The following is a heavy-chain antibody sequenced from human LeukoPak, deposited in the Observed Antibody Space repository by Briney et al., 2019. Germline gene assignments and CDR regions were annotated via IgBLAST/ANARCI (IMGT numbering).Heavy chain of an antibody. V-gene: IGHV3-23*01. Sequence: GGSLRLSCVGSGFTFRSHAMSWVRQAPEKGLEFVSGIYENGGTTYYADSVKGRFTISRDNSKNTLYLQMNSLRAEDTAVYYCARDTLPYYDILTGPGYYYGMDVWGQGTTVTVSS. D-gene: IGHD3-9*01. CDR2: IYENGGTT. J-gene: IGHJ6*02. CDR1: GFTFRSHA. CDR3: ARDTLPYYDILTGPGYYYGMDV.